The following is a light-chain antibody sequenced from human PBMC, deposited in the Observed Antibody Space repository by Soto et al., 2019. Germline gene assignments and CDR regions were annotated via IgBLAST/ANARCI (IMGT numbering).Light chain of an antibody. Sequence: IQMTQSPSSLSASVGDRVTITCRASQGISSYLNCYQQKPGKAPKLLIYAASSLQSGVPSRFSGSGSGTDFTLTISSLQPEDFATYYCQQSYSTPITFGQGTRLEIK. V-gene: IGKV1-39*01. CDR2: AAS. CDR3: QQSYSTPIT. CDR1: QGISSY. J-gene: IGKJ5*01.